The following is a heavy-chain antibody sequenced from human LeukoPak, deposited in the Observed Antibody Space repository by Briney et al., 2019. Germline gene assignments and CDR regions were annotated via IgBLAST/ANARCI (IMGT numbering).Heavy chain of an antibody. D-gene: IGHD2-8*01. CDR2: TNDDGSQR. Sequence: GGSLRLSCAASGFTLGSYWMAWVRQARGKALEWVATTNDDGSQRLYVDSVKGRFTISRDNAKNSLYLQMNSLEAEDTAVYYCAKYILYHGAFDIWGQGTMVTVSS. J-gene: IGHJ3*02. CDR3: AKYILYHGAFDI. V-gene: IGHV3-7*01. CDR1: GFTLGSYW.